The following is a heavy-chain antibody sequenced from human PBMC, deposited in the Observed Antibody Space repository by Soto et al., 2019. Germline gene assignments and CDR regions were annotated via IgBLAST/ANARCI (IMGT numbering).Heavy chain of an antibody. CDR3: ARVLDYDYVWGSYPLNWFDP. V-gene: IGHV4-59*01. CDR1: GGSISRYY. D-gene: IGHD3-16*02. Sequence: LSETLSLTCTVSGGSISRYYWSWIRHPPGKGLEWIGYIYYSGSTNYNPSLKSRVTISVDTSKNQFSLKLSSVTAADTAVYYCARVLDYDYVWGSYPLNWFDPWGQGTLVTVS. J-gene: IGHJ5*02. CDR2: IYYSGST.